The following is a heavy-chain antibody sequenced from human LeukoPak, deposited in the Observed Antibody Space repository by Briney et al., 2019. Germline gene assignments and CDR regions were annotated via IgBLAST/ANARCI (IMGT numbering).Heavy chain of an antibody. D-gene: IGHD1-26*01. J-gene: IGHJ5*02. CDR2: IKQDGSEK. CDR3: ARDRSGSYYGWFDP. CDR1: GFAFSRFW. V-gene: IGHV3-7*01. Sequence: GGSLRLSCAASGFAFSRFWMNWVRQAPGKGLEWVANIKQDGSEKYYVDSVKGRFTISRDNAKNSLYLQMNSLRAEDTAVYYCARDRSGSYYGWFDPWGQGTLVTVSS.